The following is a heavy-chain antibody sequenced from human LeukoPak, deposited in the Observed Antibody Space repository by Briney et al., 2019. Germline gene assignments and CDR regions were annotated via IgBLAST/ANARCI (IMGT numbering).Heavy chain of an antibody. CDR2: IYPGDSDT. CDR3: ARPGYSSSLDY. J-gene: IGHJ4*02. Sequence: GESLQISCKGSGYSFTSYWIGWVRQMPGKGLERMGIIYPGDSDTTYSPSFQGQVTISADKSISTAYLQWSSLKASDSAMYYCARPGYSSSLDYWGQGTLVTVSS. D-gene: IGHD6-13*01. CDR1: GYSFTSYW. V-gene: IGHV5-51*01.